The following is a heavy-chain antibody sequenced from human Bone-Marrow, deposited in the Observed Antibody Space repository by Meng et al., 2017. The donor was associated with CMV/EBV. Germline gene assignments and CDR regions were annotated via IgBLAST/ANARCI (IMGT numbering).Heavy chain of an antibody. CDR1: GFTFSDYY. V-gene: IGHV3-11*01. Sequence: GGSLRLSCAASGFTFSDYYMSWIRQAPGKGLEWVSYISSSGSTIYYADSVKGRFTISRDNAKNSLYLQMNSLRAEDTAVYYCARDREDTAMVTWVARRGVDAFDIWGQGKMVTVSS. CDR3: ARDREDTAMVTWVARRGVDAFDI. D-gene: IGHD5-18*01. J-gene: IGHJ3*02. CDR2: ISSSGSTI.